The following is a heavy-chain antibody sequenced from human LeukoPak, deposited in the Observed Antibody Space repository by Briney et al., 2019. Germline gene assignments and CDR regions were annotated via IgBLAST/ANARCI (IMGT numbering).Heavy chain of an antibody. CDR3: ARHSSSWSPSPDY. V-gene: IGHV4-59*08. Sequence: SETLSLTCTVSGGSISSYYWSWLRQPPGKGLEYIGYTHYSGATNYNPSLKSRVTISLDTSGNQFSLKLTSVTAADTAVYYCARHSSSWSPSPDYWGQGTLVTVSS. J-gene: IGHJ4*02. CDR2: THYSGAT. CDR1: GGSISSYY. D-gene: IGHD6-13*01.